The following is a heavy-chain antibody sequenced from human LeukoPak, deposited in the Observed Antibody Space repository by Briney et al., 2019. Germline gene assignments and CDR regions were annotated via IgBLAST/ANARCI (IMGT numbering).Heavy chain of an antibody. Sequence: GGSLRLSCVASGFTVSSNYMSWVRQAPGKGPEWVSLIYPGGTTYYADAVKGRFTISRDNSKNTLYLQMNSLRAEDTAVHYCEKEGLELYYFDYWGQGTLVTVSS. D-gene: IGHD1-7*01. CDR1: GFTVSSNY. CDR2: IYPGGTT. V-gene: IGHV3-53*01. J-gene: IGHJ4*02. CDR3: EKEGLELYYFDY.